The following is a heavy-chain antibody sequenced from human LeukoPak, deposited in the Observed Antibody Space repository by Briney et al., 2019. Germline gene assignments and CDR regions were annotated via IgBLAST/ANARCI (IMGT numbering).Heavy chain of an antibody. V-gene: IGHV4-4*07. D-gene: IGHD1-1*01. CDR1: GGSLSNSY. CDR2: VYTRGNT. Sequence: SETLSLTCTVSGGSLSNSYWSWIRQPAGEGLEWIGRVYTRGNTGYNPSLKSRVTMSIDTSKNQFSLKLSSVTAADTAVYYCARDIWNGGRWFDPWGQGTLVIVSS. J-gene: IGHJ5*02. CDR3: ARDIWNGGRWFDP.